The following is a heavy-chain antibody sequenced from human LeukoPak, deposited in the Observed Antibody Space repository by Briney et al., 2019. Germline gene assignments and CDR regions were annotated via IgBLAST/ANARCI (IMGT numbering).Heavy chain of an antibody. CDR1: GYTFTSYY. CDR2: ISLNGGDT. CDR3: ARDPTTRSNRAQFYSDY. J-gene: IGHJ4*02. Sequence: SCKASGYTFTSYYMHWVRQAPGKGLEWVAVISLNGGDTNYAGSVKGRFTISRDNSKNTLYLQMNSLRAEDTAVYYCARDPTTRSNRAQFYSDYWGQGTLVIVSS. V-gene: IGHV3-30*04. D-gene: IGHD4-17*01.